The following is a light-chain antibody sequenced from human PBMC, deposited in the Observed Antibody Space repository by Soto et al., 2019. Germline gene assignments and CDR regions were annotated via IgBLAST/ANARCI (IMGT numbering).Light chain of an antibody. Sequence: DIQMTQFPSTLSASDGDRVTITCRASQDIDISLAWFQQRPGEAPKLLIFAASGLESGVPSTFSGSGSGTEFTLTISSVQPDDFATYFCQHYDTFSWTFGQGTKVDI. CDR3: QHYDTFSWT. J-gene: IGKJ1*01. CDR1: QDIDIS. V-gene: IGKV1-5*01. CDR2: AAS.